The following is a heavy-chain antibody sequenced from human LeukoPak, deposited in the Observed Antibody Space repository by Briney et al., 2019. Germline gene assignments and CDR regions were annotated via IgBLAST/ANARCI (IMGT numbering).Heavy chain of an antibody. CDR2: ISGRGGNT. J-gene: IGHJ4*02. Sequence: GGSLRLSCAASGFTFTNYAMNWVRQAPGKGLEWVSGISGRGGNTYYADSVKGRFTISRDNSKNTLYLQMNSLRAEDTAVYYCAKDRWELQLLVFDYWGQGTLVTVSS. D-gene: IGHD1-26*01. V-gene: IGHV3-23*01. CDR1: GFTFTNYA. CDR3: AKDRWELQLLVFDY.